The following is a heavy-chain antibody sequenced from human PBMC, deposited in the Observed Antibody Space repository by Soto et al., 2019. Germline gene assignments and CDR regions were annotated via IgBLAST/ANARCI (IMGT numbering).Heavy chain of an antibody. CDR1: VVSIGTSAYY. V-gene: IGHV4-39*01. Sequence: PSEPLSLTCAVSVVSIGTSAYYCGWIRQAPGKGLEWIGSINHSGNTYLSPSLKDRVTMSVDTSKNSFSLKLRSATAADTGLYYCSRRDQEGFERWGQGTLVTGSS. J-gene: IGHJ5*02. D-gene: IGHD2-2*01. CDR2: INHSGNT. CDR3: SRRDQEGFER.